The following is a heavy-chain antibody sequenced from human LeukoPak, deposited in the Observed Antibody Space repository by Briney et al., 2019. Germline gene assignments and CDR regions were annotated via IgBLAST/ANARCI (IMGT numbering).Heavy chain of an antibody. J-gene: IGHJ5*02. D-gene: IGHD3/OR15-3a*01. Sequence: GRSLRLSCTASGFTFGDYAMNWVRQAPGKGLEWVGFIRSKAYGGTTEYAASVKGRFTISRDDSKSVAYLQMNSLKTEDTAVYYCTRDLDSEGFDPWGQGTLVTVSS. CDR1: GFTFGDYA. V-gene: IGHV3-49*04. CDR2: IRSKAYGGTT. CDR3: TRDLDSEGFDP.